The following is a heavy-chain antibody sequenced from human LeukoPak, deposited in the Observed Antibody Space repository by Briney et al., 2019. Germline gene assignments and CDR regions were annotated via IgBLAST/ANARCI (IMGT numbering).Heavy chain of an antibody. CDR1: GFTFDDYA. CDR3: AKDIGSSSWYLGN. D-gene: IGHD6-13*01. J-gene: IGHJ4*02. CDR2: ISWNSGKI. V-gene: IGHV3-9*01. Sequence: GGSLRLSCGASGFTFDDYATHWVRQAPGKGLEWVSGISWNSGKINYADSVKGRFTISRDNAKNSLYLEMNSLRAEDTALYYCAKDIGSSSWYLGNWGQGTLVTVSS.